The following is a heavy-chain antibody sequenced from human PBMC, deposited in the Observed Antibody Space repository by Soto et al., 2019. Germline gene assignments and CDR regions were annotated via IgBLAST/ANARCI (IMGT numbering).Heavy chain of an antibody. CDR3: AKEGGLSGSYYISSSYYFDY. D-gene: IGHD1-26*01. V-gene: IGHV3-30*18. J-gene: IGHJ4*02. CDR2: ISYDGSNT. CDR1: GFTFSSYG. Sequence: QVQLVESGGGVVQPGRSLRLSCAASGFTFSSYGMHWVRQAPGKGLEWVAIISYDGSNTYYADSVKGRFTISRDNSKNTLYLQMNRLRAADTSVYYWAKEGGLSGSYYISSSYYFDYWGQGTLVTVSS.